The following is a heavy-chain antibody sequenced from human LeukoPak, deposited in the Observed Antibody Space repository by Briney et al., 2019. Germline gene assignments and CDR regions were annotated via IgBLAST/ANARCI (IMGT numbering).Heavy chain of an antibody. D-gene: IGHD2-15*01. CDR1: GFTFSSYD. V-gene: IGHV3-13*01. J-gene: IGHJ4*02. CDR3: VRASRVRAADFDY. Sequence: PGGSLRLSCAASGFTFSSYDMHWVRQSTGKGLEWVSGIGIGGDTYHVDSVKGRFTISGENAKNSLYLQMNSLRAGDTAVYYCVRASRVRAADFDYWGQGTLVAVS. CDR2: IGIGGDT.